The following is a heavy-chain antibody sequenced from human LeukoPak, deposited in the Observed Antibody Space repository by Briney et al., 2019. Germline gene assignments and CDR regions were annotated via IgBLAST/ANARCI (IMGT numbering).Heavy chain of an antibody. D-gene: IGHD6-19*01. Sequence: SETLSLTCTVSGGSISSRSYYWVWIRQPPGKGLEWIGSIYYSGSTYYTQSLRSRVTMSIDTSKNQFSLKLNSVTAADTAVYYCARQNDYSSGWFFDYWGQGALVTVSS. V-gene: IGHV4-39*01. CDR2: IYYSGST. CDR1: GGSISSRSYY. J-gene: IGHJ4*02. CDR3: ARQNDYSSGWFFDY.